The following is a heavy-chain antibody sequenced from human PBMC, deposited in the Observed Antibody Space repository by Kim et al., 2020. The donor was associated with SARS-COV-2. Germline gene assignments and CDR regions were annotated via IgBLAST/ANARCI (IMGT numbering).Heavy chain of an antibody. CDR2: ISDDGSNK. D-gene: IGHD2-21*02. CDR3: AKDQGDPPNYFDY. V-gene: IGHV3-30*18. Sequence: GGSLRLSCAASGFTFSSYGMHWVRQAPGKGLEWVAVISDDGSNKYYADSVKGRFTISRDNSKNTLYLQMNRLRVEDTAVYYCAKDQGDPPNYFDYWGQGTLVTVSS. CDR1: GFTFSSYG. J-gene: IGHJ4*02.